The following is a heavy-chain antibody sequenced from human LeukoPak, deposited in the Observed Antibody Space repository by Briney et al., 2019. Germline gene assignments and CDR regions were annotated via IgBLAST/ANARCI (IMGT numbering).Heavy chain of an antibody. Sequence: GGSLRLSCAASGFTLRSHAMSWVRQAPGKRLEWVSAISGSGGSTYYADSVKGRFTISRDNSKNTLALQMNSLSVEDTAVYYCVGVETITMVRGASGDVWGKGTTVTVSS. D-gene: IGHD3-10*01. J-gene: IGHJ6*04. CDR2: ISGSGGST. V-gene: IGHV3-23*01. CDR1: GFTLRSHA. CDR3: VGVETITMVRGASGDV.